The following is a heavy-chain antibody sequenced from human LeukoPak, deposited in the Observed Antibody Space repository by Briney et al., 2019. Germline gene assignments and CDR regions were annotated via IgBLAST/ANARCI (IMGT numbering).Heavy chain of an antibody. CDR3: ARGGPAAPHFDY. J-gene: IGHJ4*02. D-gene: IGHD2-2*01. CDR1: GYTFTSYY. V-gene: IGHV1-46*01. CDR2: INPSGGST. Sequence: ASVKVFCKASGYTFTSYYMHWVRQAPGQGLEWMGIINPSGGSTSYAQKFQGRVTMTRDMSTSTVYMELSSLRSEDTAVYYCARGGPAAPHFDYWGQGTLVTVSS.